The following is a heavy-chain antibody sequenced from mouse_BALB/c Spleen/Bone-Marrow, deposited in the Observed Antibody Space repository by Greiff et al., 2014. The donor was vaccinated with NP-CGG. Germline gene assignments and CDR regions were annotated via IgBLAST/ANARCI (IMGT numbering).Heavy chain of an antibody. CDR1: GFTFSSYA. J-gene: IGHJ4*01. D-gene: IGHD4-1*01. Sequence: EVQVVESGGGLVKPGGSLKLSCAASGFTFSSYAMSWVRQTPEKRLEWVATINSGGSYTYYPDSVKGRYTISRDNAMNTLYLQMRSLRSEDRARYCCARGDWDEAIAYWGQGTSVTVST. CDR3: ARGDWDEAIAY. V-gene: IGHV5-9-3*01. CDR2: INSGGSYT.